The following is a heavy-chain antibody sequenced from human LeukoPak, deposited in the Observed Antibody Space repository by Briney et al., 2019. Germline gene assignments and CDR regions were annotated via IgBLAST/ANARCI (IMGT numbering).Heavy chain of an antibody. CDR2: ISDSGGST. J-gene: IGHJ6*02. CDR1: GFPFSSYA. CDR3: VRGYSFGPYGMDV. D-gene: IGHD2-15*01. Sequence: GGSLRLSCSASGFPFSSYAVHWVRQAPGKGLEYVSAISDSGGSTYYADSVKGRFTISRDNSKNTLHLQMSSLRAEDTAVYFCVRGYSFGPYGMDVWGQGTTVTVSS. V-gene: IGHV3-64D*09.